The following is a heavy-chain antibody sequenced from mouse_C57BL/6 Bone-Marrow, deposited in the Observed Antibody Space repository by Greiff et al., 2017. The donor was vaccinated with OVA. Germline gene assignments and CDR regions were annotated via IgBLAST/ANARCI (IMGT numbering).Heavy chain of an antibody. D-gene: IGHD2-12*01. Sequence: DVKLVESGGGLVQPGESLKLSCESNEYEFPSHDMSWVRKTPEKRLELVAAINSDGGSTYYPDTMERRFIISRDNTKKTLYLQMSSLRSEDTALYYGARPPAYYTGYYAMDYWGQGTSVTVSS. CDR2: INSDGGST. J-gene: IGHJ4*01. V-gene: IGHV5-2*01. CDR1: EYEFPSHD. CDR3: ARPPAYYTGYYAMDY.